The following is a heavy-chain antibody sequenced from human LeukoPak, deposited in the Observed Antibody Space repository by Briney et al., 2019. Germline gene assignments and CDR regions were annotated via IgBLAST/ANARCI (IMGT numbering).Heavy chain of an antibody. CDR1: GGSISSSSYY. CDR3: VREPPGY. CDR2: IYYSGST. V-gene: IGHV4-39*07. J-gene: IGHJ4*02. Sequence: SETLSLTCTVSGGSISSSSYYWGWIRQPPGKGLEWIGSIYYSGSTYYNPSLTSRVSISLDTSKNQFSLKLSSVTAADTAMYSCVREPPGYWGQGTLVIVSS.